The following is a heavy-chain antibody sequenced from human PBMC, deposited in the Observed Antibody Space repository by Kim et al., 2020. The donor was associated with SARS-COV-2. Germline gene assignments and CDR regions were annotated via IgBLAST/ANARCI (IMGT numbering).Heavy chain of an antibody. Sequence: ASVKVSCKASGYTFTNYYMHWVRQAPGQGLEWLGTINPSSGSTAYAEKFQGRVTMTRDTSTSTVYMELSSLRFDDTAVYYCARDQYGDYGTQIDDYWGQGTLVTVSS. D-gene: IGHD4-17*01. CDR2: INPSSGST. J-gene: IGHJ4*02. V-gene: IGHV1-46*01. CDR3: ARDQYGDYGTQIDDY. CDR1: GYTFTNYY.